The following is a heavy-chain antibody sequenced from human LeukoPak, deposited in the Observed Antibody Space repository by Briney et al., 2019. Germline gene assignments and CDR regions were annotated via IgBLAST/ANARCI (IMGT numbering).Heavy chain of an antibody. CDR3: ARDSVDKSMSFWFEL. V-gene: IGHV4-39*02. J-gene: IGHJ5*02. CDR2: IYYSGST. Sequence: PSETLSLTCTVSGGSISSSSSYWGWIRQPPGKGLEWIGGIYYSGSTYYNPSLKSRATISVDTSKYQFSLKLSSVTGADTAVYYCARDSVDKSMSFWFELWGQGTLVRVPS. CDR1: GGSISSSSSY. D-gene: IGHD5-18*01.